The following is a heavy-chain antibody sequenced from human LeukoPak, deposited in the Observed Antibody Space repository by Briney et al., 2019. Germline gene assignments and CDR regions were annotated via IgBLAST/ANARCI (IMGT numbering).Heavy chain of an antibody. V-gene: IGHV3-74*01. CDR1: GLTLSIHW. CDR3: VRDSNLSFDY. CDR2: INIDGTAT. J-gene: IGHJ4*02. Sequence: PGGSLRLSCEASGLTLSIHWTHWVRQAPGKGLVWVSHINIDGTATTCADSVKGRFTISRDNAKNILYLQMNSLRAEDTAVYYCVRDSNLSFDYWGQGTLVTVSS. D-gene: IGHD1-14*01.